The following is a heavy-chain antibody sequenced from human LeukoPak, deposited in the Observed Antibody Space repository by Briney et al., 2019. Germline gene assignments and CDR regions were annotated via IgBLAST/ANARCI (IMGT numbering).Heavy chain of an antibody. CDR2: INHSGST. V-gene: IGHV4-34*01. D-gene: IGHD6-19*01. CDR1: GGSFSGYY. J-gene: IGHJ4*02. CDR3: ARRSGIAVAGAFDY. Sequence: SETLSLTCAVYGGSFSGYYWSWIRQPPGKGLEWIGEINHSGSTNYNPSLKSRVTISVDTSKNQFSLKLSSVTAADTAVYYCARRSGIAVAGAFDYWGQGTLVTVSS.